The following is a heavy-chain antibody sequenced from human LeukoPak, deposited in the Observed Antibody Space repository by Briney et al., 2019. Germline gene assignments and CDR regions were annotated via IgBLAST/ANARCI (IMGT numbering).Heavy chain of an antibody. V-gene: IGHV3-23*01. Sequence: GGSLRLSCAASGFTFSRYAMSWVRQAPGKGLEWVSAISGSGGSTYYADSVKGRFTISRDNSKNTLYLQMNSLRAEDTAVYYCATSRLVPAASSLFDYWGQGTLVTVSS. CDR2: ISGSGGST. CDR1: GFTFSRYA. J-gene: IGHJ4*02. D-gene: IGHD2-2*01. CDR3: ATSRLVPAASSLFDY.